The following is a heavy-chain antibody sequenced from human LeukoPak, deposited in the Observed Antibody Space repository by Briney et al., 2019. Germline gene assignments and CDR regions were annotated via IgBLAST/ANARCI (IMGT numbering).Heavy chain of an antibody. J-gene: IGHJ4*02. V-gene: IGHV3-30*02. Sequence: GGSLRLSCAASGFTFSSYDMHWVRQAPGKGLEWVAFIRHDGTNKYYADFVKGRFTIPRDNSKKTLFLQMSSLRAEDTAMYYCAKVGYCSDSRCYQFDYWGQGTLVTVSS. CDR2: IRHDGTNK. D-gene: IGHD2-2*01. CDR1: GFTFSSYD. CDR3: AKVGYCSDSRCYQFDY.